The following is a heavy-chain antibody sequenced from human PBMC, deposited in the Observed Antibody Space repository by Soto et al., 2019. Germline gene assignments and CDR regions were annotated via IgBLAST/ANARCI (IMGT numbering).Heavy chain of an antibody. CDR2: ISHDGSNK. CDR3: AKEKISTSCCNWFDP. J-gene: IGHJ5*02. Sequence: GGSLRLSCAASGFTFSSYGMHWVRQAPGKGLEWVAVISHDGSNKYFADSVKGRFTISRDNSQNTLYLQMNSLRAEDTAVYYCAKEKISTSCCNWFDPWGQGTLVTVSS. D-gene: IGHD2-2*01. V-gene: IGHV3-30*18. CDR1: GFTFSSYG.